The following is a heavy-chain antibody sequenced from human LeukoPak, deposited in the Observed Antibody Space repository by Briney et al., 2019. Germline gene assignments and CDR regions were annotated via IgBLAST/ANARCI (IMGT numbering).Heavy chain of an antibody. CDR3: ARVTTSTKYYSGMDV. Sequence: GGSLRLSCAGSGFTFSTYVIHWVRQAPGKGPEWAGLISYDGNSKYYADSVKGRFTISRDNSRNTVSLQMVSLRAEDTAVYYCARVTTSTKYYSGMDVWGQGTTVTVYS. V-gene: IGHV3-30*03. CDR1: GFTFSTYV. D-gene: IGHD1-14*01. CDR2: ISYDGNSK. J-gene: IGHJ6*02.